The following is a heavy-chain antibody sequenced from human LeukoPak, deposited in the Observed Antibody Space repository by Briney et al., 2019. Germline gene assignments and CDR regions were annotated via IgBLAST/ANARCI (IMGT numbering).Heavy chain of an antibody. CDR2: INTDGSST. D-gene: IGHD1-14*01. CDR1: GFTFSSYW. CDR3: ARDENLAYWFDP. Sequence: GGSLRLSCAAFGFTFSSYWMHWVRQAPGKGLVWVSRINTDGSSTSYADSVKGRFTISRDNAKNTLYLQMNSLRAEDTAVYYCARDENLAYWFDPWGQGTLVTVSS. J-gene: IGHJ5*02. V-gene: IGHV3-74*01.